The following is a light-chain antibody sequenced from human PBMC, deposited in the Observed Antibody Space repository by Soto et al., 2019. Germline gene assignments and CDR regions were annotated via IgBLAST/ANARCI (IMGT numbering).Light chain of an antibody. J-gene: IGLJ2*01. Sequence: QAVVTQPPSASGTPGQRVTISCSGSSSNIGTNTVNWYQQFPGTAPKLLIHSNNQRPSGVADRFSGSKSGTSASLAISGLQSEDEADYYCAAWDDSLDGPLFGGGTKLTVL. V-gene: IGLV1-44*01. CDR3: AAWDDSLDGPL. CDR2: SNN. CDR1: SSNIGTNT.